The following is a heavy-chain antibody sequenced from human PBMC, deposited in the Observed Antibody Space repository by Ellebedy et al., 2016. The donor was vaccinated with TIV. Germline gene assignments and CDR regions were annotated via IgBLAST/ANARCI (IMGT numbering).Heavy chain of an antibody. D-gene: IGHD4-17*01. Sequence: PGGSLRLSCAASGFSLRSYWMSWVRQAPGKGLEWVANIYQDCGVQYYVDSVKGRFTISRDNADNSLFLQMNSLRAEDTAVYYCARRGSYGDYAVQINSWFDTWGRGTLVAVSS. CDR1: GFSLRSYW. J-gene: IGHJ5*02. CDR2: IYQDCGVQ. V-gene: IGHV3-7*01. CDR3: ARRGSYGDYAVQINSWFDT.